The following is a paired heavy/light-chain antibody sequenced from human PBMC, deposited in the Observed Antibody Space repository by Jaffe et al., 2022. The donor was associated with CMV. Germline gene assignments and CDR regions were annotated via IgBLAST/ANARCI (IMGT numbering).Heavy chain of an antibody. CDR1: GGSISSYY. D-gene: IGHD3-3*01. Sequence: QVQLQESGPGLVKPSETLSLTCTVSGGSISSYYWSWIRQPPGKGLEWIGYIYYSGSTNYNPSLKSRVTISVDTSKNQFSLKLSSVTAADTAVYYCARGKPLEWLFDYYYYMDVWGKGTTVTVSS. CDR3: ARGKPLEWLFDYYYYMDV. CDR2: IYYSGST. V-gene: IGHV4-59*01. J-gene: IGHJ6*03.
Light chain of an antibody. Sequence: QSALTQPASVSGSPGQSITISCTGTSSDVGGYNYVSWYQQHPGKAPKLMIYDVSNRPSGVSNRFSGSKSGNTASLTISGLQAEDEADYYCSSYTSSIVVFGGGTKLTVL. CDR3: SSYTSSIVV. J-gene: IGLJ2*01. V-gene: IGLV2-14*03. CDR2: DVS. CDR1: SSDVGGYNY.